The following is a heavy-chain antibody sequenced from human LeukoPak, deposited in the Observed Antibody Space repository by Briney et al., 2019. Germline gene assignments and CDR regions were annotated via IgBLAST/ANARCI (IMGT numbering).Heavy chain of an antibody. CDR2: IYTSGST. CDR3: ARDGSTQFDY. Sequence: SQTLSLTCTVSGGSISSGSYYWSWIRQPAGKGLEWIGRIYTSGSTNYNPSLKSRVTISVDTSKNQLSLKLSSVTAADTAVYYCARDGSTQFDYWGQGTQVTVSS. V-gene: IGHV4-61*02. J-gene: IGHJ4*02. CDR1: GGSISSGSYY. D-gene: IGHD1-1*01.